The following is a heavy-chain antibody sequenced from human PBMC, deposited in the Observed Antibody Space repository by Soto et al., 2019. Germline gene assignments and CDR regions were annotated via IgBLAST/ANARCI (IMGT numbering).Heavy chain of an antibody. CDR3: AKRPDARDV. CDR2: GTHNADRT. J-gene: IGHJ3*01. Sequence: GRSLRLSCAASRFTFNDFDMTWVRQAPGKGLEWVARGTHNADRTYYGDSVKGRFTISRDRSKNTVYLQMNSLRAEDTGVYYCAKRPDARDVCGQGTMVTV. CDR1: RFTFNDFD. V-gene: IGHV3-23*01. D-gene: IGHD6-6*01.